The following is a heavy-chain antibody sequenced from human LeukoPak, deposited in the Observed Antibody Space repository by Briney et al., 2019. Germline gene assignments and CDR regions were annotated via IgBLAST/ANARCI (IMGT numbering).Heavy chain of an antibody. V-gene: IGHV3-21*04. CDR2: ISSSSSYI. CDR3: AKDIWGYYDSSGYFVPFDY. Sequence: GGSLRLSCAASGFTFSSYSMNWVRQAPGKGLEWVSSISSSSSYIYYADSVKGRFTISRDNAKNSLYLQMNSLRAEDTAVYYCAKDIWGYYDSSGYFVPFDYWGQGTLVTVSS. D-gene: IGHD3-22*01. CDR1: GFTFSSYS. J-gene: IGHJ4*02.